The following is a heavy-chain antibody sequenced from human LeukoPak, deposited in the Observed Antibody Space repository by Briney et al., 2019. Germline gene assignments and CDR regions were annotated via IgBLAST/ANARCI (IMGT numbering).Heavy chain of an antibody. CDR1: GFTFSSYA. J-gene: IGHJ4*02. D-gene: IGHD3-3*01. Sequence: PGGSLRLSCAASGFTFSSYAMSWVRQAPGKGLEWVSAISGSGGSTYYADSVKGRFTISRDNSKNTLYLQMSSLRAEDTAVYYCAAYSTFWSGYYLDYWGQGTLVTVSS. CDR2: ISGSGGST. CDR3: AAYSTFWSGYYLDY. V-gene: IGHV3-23*01.